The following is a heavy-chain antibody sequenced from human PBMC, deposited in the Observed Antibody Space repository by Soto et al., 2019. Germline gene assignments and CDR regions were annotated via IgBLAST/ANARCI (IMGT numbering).Heavy chain of an antibody. CDR2: IYYSGST. D-gene: IGHD5-12*01. J-gene: IGHJ3*02. CDR3: ARGYSVYDQQVDAFDI. V-gene: IGHV4-59*01. Sequence: PSETLSLTCTVSGGSISSYYWSWIRQPPGKGLEWIGYIYYSGSTNYNPSLKSRVTISVDTSKNQFSLKLSSVTAADTAVYYCARGYSVYDQQVDAFDIWGQGTMVTVSS. CDR1: GGSISSYY.